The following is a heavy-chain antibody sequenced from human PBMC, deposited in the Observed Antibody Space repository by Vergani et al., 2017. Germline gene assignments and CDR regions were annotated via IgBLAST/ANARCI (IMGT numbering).Heavy chain of an antibody. V-gene: IGHV3-48*01. D-gene: IGHD2-15*01. Sequence: EVQLVESGGGLVQRGGSLRLFCAASGFTFSSYSMNWVRQAPGEGMEWVSYISSSSSPMYYADTVQGRFTISRDNAKNSLYLQMNRLRAEDPAVYYCVKYHTGASFVGTNHNDYWGQGTLVTVSS. CDR2: ISSSSSPM. J-gene: IGHJ4*02. CDR3: VKYHTGASFVGTNHNDY. CDR1: GFTFSSYS.